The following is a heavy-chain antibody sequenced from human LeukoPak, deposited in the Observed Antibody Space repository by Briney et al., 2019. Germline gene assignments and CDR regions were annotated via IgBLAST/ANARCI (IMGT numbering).Heavy chain of an antibody. V-gene: IGHV3-21*01. J-gene: IGHJ4*02. CDR1: GFTFSSYS. Sequence: SGGSLRLSCAASGFTFSSYSMNWVRQAPGKGLEWVSSISSSSSYIYYADSVKGRFTISRDNARNSLYLQMDSLRAEDTAVYYCARAPEVGATHYFDYWGQGTLVTVSS. D-gene: IGHD1-26*01. CDR3: ARAPEVGATHYFDY. CDR2: ISSSSSYI.